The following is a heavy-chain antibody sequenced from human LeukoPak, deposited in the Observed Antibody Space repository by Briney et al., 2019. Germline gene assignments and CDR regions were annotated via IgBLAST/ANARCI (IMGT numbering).Heavy chain of an antibody. J-gene: IGHJ4*02. CDR3: ARGPTNYYDSSVTLDY. V-gene: IGHV3-74*01. CDR2: INSDESST. Sequence: PGGSLRLSCAASGFTFSSYWMHWVRQAPGKGLVWVSSINSDESSTSYADSVKGRFTISRDNAKNTLYLQMNSLRAEDTAVYYCARGPTNYYDSSVTLDYWGQGTLVTVSS. CDR1: GFTFSSYW. D-gene: IGHD3-22*01.